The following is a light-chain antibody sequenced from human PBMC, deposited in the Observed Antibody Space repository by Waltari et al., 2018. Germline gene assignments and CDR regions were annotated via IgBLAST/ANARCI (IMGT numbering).Light chain of an antibody. CDR3: QQYNNWPGT. V-gene: IGKV3-15*01. CDR1: QSVGSN. Sequence: EILMTQSPATLSVSPGERATFTCRSSQSVGSNLAWYQHKPGQSPRLLIYPASTTAAGIPARFSGSGSGTDFTLTISSLQSEDFAIYYCQQYNNWPGTFGQGTRVEIK. CDR2: PAS. J-gene: IGKJ1*01.